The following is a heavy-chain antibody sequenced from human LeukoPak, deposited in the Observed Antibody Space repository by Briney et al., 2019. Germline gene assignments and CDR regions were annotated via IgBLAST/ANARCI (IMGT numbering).Heavy chain of an antibody. CDR3: ARGARGFWSGYYDY. CDR2: ISSGSSTI. V-gene: IGHV3-48*01. Sequence: GGSLRLSCAASGFTFSSYSRNWVRQAPGKGLEWVSYISSGSSTIYYTDSVKGRFTISRDNAKNSLYLQMNSLRAEDTAVYYCARGARGFWSGYYDYWGQGTLVTVSS. CDR1: GFTFSSYS. D-gene: IGHD3-3*01. J-gene: IGHJ4*02.